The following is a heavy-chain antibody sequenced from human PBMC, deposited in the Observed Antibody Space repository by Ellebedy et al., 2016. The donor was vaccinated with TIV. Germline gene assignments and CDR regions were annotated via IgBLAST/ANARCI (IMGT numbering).Heavy chain of an antibody. CDR3: ARLSDRGEH. J-gene: IGHJ1*01. D-gene: IGHD1-14*01. Sequence: AASVKVSCKASGYTFTGYFLQWVRQAPGQGLEWMGIINPSGGSTRYTQKFQGRVTLTSDKSTSTVYMELTSLKSEDTAVYYCARLSDRGEHWGQGTLVTVSS. V-gene: IGHV1-46*01. CDR2: INPSGGST. CDR1: GYTFTGYF.